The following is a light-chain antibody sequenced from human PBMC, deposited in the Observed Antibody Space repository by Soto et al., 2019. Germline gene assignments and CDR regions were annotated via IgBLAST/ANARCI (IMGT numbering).Light chain of an antibody. V-gene: IGKV1-39*01. CDR1: QSIINY. CDR3: QQSHSTPPT. J-gene: IGKJ1*01. Sequence: DIQVTQSPTSLSASVGDRVTITCRASQSIINYLNWYQQKPGKAPNLLIYGATSLQSGVPSRFSGSGSGTDFTLTISSLQPEDFATYYCQQSHSTPPTFGQGTKVDIK. CDR2: GAT.